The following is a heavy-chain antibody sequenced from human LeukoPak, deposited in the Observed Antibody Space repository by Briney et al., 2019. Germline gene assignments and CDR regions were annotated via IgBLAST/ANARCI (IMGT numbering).Heavy chain of an antibody. V-gene: IGHV3-53*01. J-gene: IGHJ4*02. D-gene: IGHD6-19*01. CDR3: ERDGVVAGRDY. Sequence: GGSLRLSCAASGFIVSSNYMTWVRQAPGKGLEWVSVIYSGGNTYYADSVKGRFIISRDTSKNTLYLQMNSLRAEDTAVYYCERDGVVAGRDYWGQGTLVTVSS. CDR2: IYSGGNT. CDR1: GFIVSSNY.